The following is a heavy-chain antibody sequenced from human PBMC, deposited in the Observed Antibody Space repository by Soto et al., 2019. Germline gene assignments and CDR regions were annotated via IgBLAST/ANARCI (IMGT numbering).Heavy chain of an antibody. CDR2: INHSGST. J-gene: IGHJ6*02. Sequence: SETLSLTCAVYGGSFTGYYWSWIRQPPGKGLEWIGEINHSGSTNYNPSLKSRVTISVDTSKNQFSLKLSSVTAADTAVYYCAGGDYYHSSGYYFYYYTIDVWGQGTTVTVSS. CDR1: GGSFTGYY. D-gene: IGHD3-22*01. CDR3: AGGDYYHSSGYYFYYYTIDV. V-gene: IGHV4-34*01.